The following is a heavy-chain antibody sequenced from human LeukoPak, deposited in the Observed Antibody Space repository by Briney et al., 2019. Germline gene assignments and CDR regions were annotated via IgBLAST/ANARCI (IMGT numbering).Heavy chain of an antibody. CDR3: ARGPVRDY. Sequence: PGKSLRLSCVASGXTFSSYEVNWVRQAPGKGLEWVSYISTSGSTIKYADSVKGRFTISRDNAKNSLYLQMNSLRAEDTAVYYCARGPVRDYWGQGTLVTVSS. D-gene: IGHD4-17*01. J-gene: IGHJ4*02. V-gene: IGHV3-48*03. CDR2: ISTSGSTI. CDR1: GXTFSSYE.